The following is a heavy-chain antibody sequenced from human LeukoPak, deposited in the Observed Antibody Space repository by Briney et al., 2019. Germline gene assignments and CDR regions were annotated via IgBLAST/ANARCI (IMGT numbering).Heavy chain of an antibody. V-gene: IGHV1-8*01. D-gene: IGHD2-21*02. CDR1: GYSFTSYY. J-gene: IGHJ6*02. CDR3: YSRDSDCKGLLGMDV. Sequence: ASAPVSYKDSGYSFTSYYIIWVRQATRRGLEWMGWMTLNHGNTGYTQKCQDRVAMTRNTSINTGCIELSILRSEEAAVYYWYSRDSDCKGLLGMDVWGQGTTVTVSS. CDR2: MTLNHGNT.